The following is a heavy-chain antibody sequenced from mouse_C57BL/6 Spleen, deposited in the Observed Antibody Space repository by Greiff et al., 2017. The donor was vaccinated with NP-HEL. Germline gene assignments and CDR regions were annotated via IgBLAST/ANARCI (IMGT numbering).Heavy chain of an antibody. CDR1: GYTFTDYN. CDR3: ASPYYYGSSSLAY. Sequence: VQLQQSGPELVKPGASVKMSCKASGYTFTDYNMHWVKQSHGKSLEWIGYINPNNGGTSYNQKFKGKATLTVNKSSSTASMELRSLTSEDSAVYYCASPYYYGSSSLAYWGQGTLVTVSA. D-gene: IGHD1-1*01. CDR2: INPNNGGT. V-gene: IGHV1-22*01. J-gene: IGHJ3*01.